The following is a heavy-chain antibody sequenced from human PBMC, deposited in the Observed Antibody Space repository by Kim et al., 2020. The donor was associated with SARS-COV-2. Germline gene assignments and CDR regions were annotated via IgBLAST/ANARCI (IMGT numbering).Heavy chain of an antibody. V-gene: IGHV4-4*09. Sequence: NYNATLRSRVTISVDTSKHPFSLRLTSVTAADTAVYYCAGTARGANFDYWGRGALVTVSS. J-gene: IGHJ4*02. CDR3: AGTARGANFDY. D-gene: IGHD1-26*01.